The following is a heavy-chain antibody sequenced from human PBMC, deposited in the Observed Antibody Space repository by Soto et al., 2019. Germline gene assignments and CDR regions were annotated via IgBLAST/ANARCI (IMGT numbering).Heavy chain of an antibody. J-gene: IGHJ4*02. V-gene: IGHV3-43*01. Sequence: GGSLRLSCAASGFSFEDYTMHWVRQGPGKGPEWISLISWDGGITDYSDSVKGRFISSRDNSKNSLFLEMNSLTSEDAAMYFSASDSYDRWTGQKRYFDFWGQGTLVTVSS. CDR2: ISWDGGIT. CDR1: GFSFEDYT. CDR3: ASDSYDRWTGQKRYFDF. D-gene: IGHD3-3*01.